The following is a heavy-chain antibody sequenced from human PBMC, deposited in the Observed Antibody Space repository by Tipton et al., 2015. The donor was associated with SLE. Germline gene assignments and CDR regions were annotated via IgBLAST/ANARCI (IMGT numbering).Heavy chain of an antibody. CDR1: GGFIIGFY. J-gene: IGHJ6*01. Sequence: LRLSCSVSGGFIIGFYWIWIRQPPGRELEWIGYISESGLTKYNPSLKSRVTMSVDTSESEFTLYLDSLTTADTAVYFYARDGCGDILDVWGQGAVVAGSS. V-gene: IGHV4-59*01. CDR2: ISESGLT. D-gene: IGHD2-21*01. CDR3: ARDGCGDILDV.